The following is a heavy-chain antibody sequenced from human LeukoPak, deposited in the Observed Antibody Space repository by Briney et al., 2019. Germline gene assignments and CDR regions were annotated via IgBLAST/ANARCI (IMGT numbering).Heavy chain of an antibody. Sequence: SETLSLTCTVSGGSISNYYWSWIRQPAGKGLEWIGRIFTSGSTNYTPSLKSRVTISVDTSKNQFSLKVNSVTAADTAVYYCARTKPLDPFDFWGQGTLVTVSS. J-gene: IGHJ3*01. CDR1: GGSISNYY. CDR2: IFTSGST. V-gene: IGHV4-4*07. CDR3: ARTKPLDPFDF.